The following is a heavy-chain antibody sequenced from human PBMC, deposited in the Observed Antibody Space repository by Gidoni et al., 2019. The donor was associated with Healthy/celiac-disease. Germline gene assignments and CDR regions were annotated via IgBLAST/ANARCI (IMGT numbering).Heavy chain of an antibody. J-gene: IGHJ2*01. Sequence: EVQLLESGGGLVQPGGSLRLSCAASGFPFSSDAMSWVRQAPGQGLEVVSAISGSGGSTYYADSVKGRFTISRDNSKNTLYLQMNSLRAEDTAVYYCAKGTNWDSGRYFDLWGRGTLVTVSS. CDR3: AKGTNWDSGRYFDL. V-gene: IGHV3-23*01. CDR1: GFPFSSDA. D-gene: IGHD7-27*01. CDR2: ISGSGGST.